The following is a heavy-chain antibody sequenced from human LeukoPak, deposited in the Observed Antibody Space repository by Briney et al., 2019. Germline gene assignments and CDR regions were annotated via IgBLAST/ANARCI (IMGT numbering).Heavy chain of an antibody. CDR3: ASTTIFGVVIIDAFDI. D-gene: IGHD3-3*01. Sequence: SETLSLTCTVSGGSISSSSYYWGWIRQPPGKGLEWIGSIYYSGSTYYNPSLKSRVTISVDTSKNQFSLKLSSVTAADTAVYYCASTTIFGVVIIDAFDIWGQGTMVTVSS. V-gene: IGHV4-39*01. CDR2: IYYSGST. J-gene: IGHJ3*02. CDR1: GGSISSSSYY.